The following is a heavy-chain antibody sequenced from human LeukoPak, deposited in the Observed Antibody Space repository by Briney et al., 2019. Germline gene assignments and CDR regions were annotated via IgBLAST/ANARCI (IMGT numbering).Heavy chain of an antibody. D-gene: IGHD2-2*01. CDR1: GGSFSGYY. CDR3: ASPKYCSSTSCRYSFDY. Sequence: PSETLSLTCAVYGGSFSGYYWSWIRQPPGKGLEWIGEINHSGSTNYNPSLKSRVTISVDTSKNQFSLKLSSVTAADTAVYYCASPKYCSSTSCRYSFDYRGQGTLVTVSS. CDR2: INHSGST. V-gene: IGHV4-34*01. J-gene: IGHJ4*02.